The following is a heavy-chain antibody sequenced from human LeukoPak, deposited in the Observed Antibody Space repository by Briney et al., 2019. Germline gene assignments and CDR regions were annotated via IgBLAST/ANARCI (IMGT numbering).Heavy chain of an antibody. Sequence: GGSLRLSCAASGFTFSSYAISWVRQAPGKGLEWVSAISGSGGSTYYADSVKGRFTISRDNSKDTLYLQMNSLRAEDTAVYYCAKDRRIAVAGEAWFDPWGQGTLVTVSS. V-gene: IGHV3-23*01. CDR1: GFTFSSYA. CDR3: AKDRRIAVAGEAWFDP. J-gene: IGHJ5*02. D-gene: IGHD6-19*01. CDR2: ISGSGGST.